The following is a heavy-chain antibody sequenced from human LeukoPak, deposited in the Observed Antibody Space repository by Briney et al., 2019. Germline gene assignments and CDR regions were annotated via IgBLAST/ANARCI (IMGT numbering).Heavy chain of an antibody. CDR3: ARWHYYDSSGYHFDY. J-gene: IGHJ4*02. V-gene: IGHV1-18*01. D-gene: IGHD3-22*01. CDR2: ISAYNGNT. Sequence: AASVKASSKASGYTLSTYGIRWVRQAPGQGVEWMGWISAYNGNTNYTQKLQGRVTMTTDKSTSKAYMELRSLRSDDTAVYYCARWHYYDSSGYHFDYWGQGTLVTVSS. CDR1: GYTLSTYG.